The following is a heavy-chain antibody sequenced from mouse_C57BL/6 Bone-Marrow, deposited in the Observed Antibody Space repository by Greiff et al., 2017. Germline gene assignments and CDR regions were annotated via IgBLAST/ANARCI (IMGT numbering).Heavy chain of an antibody. V-gene: IGHV3-6*01. CDR3: ARALYGSSLHWYFDV. CDR1: GYSITSGYY. D-gene: IGHD1-1*01. J-gene: IGHJ1*03. CDR2: ISYDGSN. Sequence: VQLQQSGPGLVKPSQSLSLTCSVTGYSITSGYYWNWIRQFPGNKLEWMGYISYDGSNNYNPSLKNRISITRDTSKNQFFLKLNSVTTEDTATYYCARALYGSSLHWYFDVWGTGTTVTVSS.